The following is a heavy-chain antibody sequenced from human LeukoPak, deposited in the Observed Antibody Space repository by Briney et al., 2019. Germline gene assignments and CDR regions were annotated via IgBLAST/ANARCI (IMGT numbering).Heavy chain of an antibody. CDR1: GYTLTELS. D-gene: IGHD3-10*01. CDR3: ATPWFGESPSGAFDI. V-gene: IGHV1-24*01. J-gene: IGHJ3*02. CDR2: FDPEDGET. Sequence: ASVKVSCKVSGYTLTELSMHWVRQAPGKGLEWMGGFDPEDGETIYAQKFQGRVTMTEDTSTDTAYMELSSLRSEDTAVYYCATPWFGESPSGAFDIWGQRTMVTVSS.